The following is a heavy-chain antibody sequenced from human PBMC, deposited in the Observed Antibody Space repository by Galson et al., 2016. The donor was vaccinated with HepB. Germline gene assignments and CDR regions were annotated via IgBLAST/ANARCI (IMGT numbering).Heavy chain of an antibody. CDR3: ARQAPPDILTGYYTFDY. CDR2: IYPAGSDT. D-gene: IGHD3-9*01. Sequence: QSGAEVKKPGGSLKISCQTSGFSFTSYWIGWVRQMPGKGLEWMGTIYPAGSDTKYSPSFQGQVTIPADKSTNTADLQWRSLKASDTAMYYCARQAPPDILTGYYTFDYWGQGTLVTASS. CDR1: GFSFTSYW. J-gene: IGHJ4*02. V-gene: IGHV5-51*01.